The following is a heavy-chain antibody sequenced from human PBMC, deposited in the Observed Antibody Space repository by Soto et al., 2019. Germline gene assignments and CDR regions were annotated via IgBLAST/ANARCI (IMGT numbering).Heavy chain of an antibody. J-gene: IGHJ4*02. V-gene: IGHV3-64*07. CDR3: ARAEPTKHLDS. CDR1: GFICSYYS. D-gene: IGHD1-26*01. CDR2: ISPDGTIT. Sequence: EVQLVESGGGSVQPGGSLRLSCATTGFICSYYSIHWVRQAPGKGLQFVSVISPDGTITFYADSVKGRFTISRDSSNNTAYLPMDSLTADDMAVYYCARAEPTKHLDSWGQGTLVTVSS.